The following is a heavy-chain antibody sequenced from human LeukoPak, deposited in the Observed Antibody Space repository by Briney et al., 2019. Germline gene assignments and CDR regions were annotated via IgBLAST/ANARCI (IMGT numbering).Heavy chain of an antibody. D-gene: IGHD3-3*01. CDR3: AKDHYWSIDY. CDR1: GFDFSSNW. J-gene: IGHJ4*02. CDR2: IKGDGIST. V-gene: IGHV3-74*01. Sequence: GGSLRLSCAASGFDFSSNWMHWVRHSPGQGLVWVSRIKGDGISTNYADSVKGRFTISRDIAKNTLYLQMNSLRAEDTGVYYCAKDHYWSIDYWGRGTLVTVSS.